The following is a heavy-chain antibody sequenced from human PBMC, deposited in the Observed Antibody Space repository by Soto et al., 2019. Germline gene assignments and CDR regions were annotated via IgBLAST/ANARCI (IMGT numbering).Heavy chain of an antibody. Sequence: SETLSLTCAVYGGSFSGYYWSWIRQPPGKGLEWIGEINHSGSTNYNPSLKSRVTISVDTSKNQFSLKLSSVTAADTAVYYCARGGYYSQIVVVPGNWFDPWGQGTLVTVSS. V-gene: IGHV4-34*01. D-gene: IGHD2-2*01. J-gene: IGHJ5*02. CDR2: INHSGST. CDR3: ARGGYYSQIVVVPGNWFDP. CDR1: GGSFSGYY.